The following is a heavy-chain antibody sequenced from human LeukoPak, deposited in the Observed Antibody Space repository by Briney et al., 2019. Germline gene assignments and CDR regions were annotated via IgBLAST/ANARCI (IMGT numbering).Heavy chain of an antibody. CDR1: RFTFSNYW. Sequence: PGGSLRPSCAVSRFTFSNYWMSWVRQAPGKGLEWVANIKQDGSEKYYVDSVKGRFTISRDNAKNSLYLQMNSLRAEDRAVYYCARDRCSSTSRFIDYWGQGTLVTVSS. CDR3: ARDRCSSTSRFIDY. CDR2: IKQDGSEK. J-gene: IGHJ4*02. V-gene: IGHV3-7*04. D-gene: IGHD2-2*01.